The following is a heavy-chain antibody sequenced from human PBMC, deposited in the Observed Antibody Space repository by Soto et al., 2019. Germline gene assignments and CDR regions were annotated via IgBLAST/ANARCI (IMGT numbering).Heavy chain of an antibody. CDR3: VKVYGRNWNYVFDF. Sequence: EVQMVESGGGLVQPGGSLTLTCSPSGFTFNNFAMHWLRQAPGKGLDYVSSISGNGGATHYADSVKGRFTISRDNSKNILFLRMSSLRPEDTALYYCVKVYGRNWNYVFDFWGQGTLVTVSP. D-gene: IGHD1-7*01. CDR2: ISGNGGAT. J-gene: IGHJ4*02. CDR1: GFTFNNFA. V-gene: IGHV3-64D*08.